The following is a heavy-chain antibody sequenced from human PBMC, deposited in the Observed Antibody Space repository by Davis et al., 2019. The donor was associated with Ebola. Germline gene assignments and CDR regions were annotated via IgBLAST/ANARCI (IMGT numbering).Heavy chain of an antibody. J-gene: IGHJ6*02. CDR2: IIPLFRTP. V-gene: IGHV1-69*13. Sequence: SVKVSCKASGGSFNNFAISWVRQAPGQGLAWLGGIIPLFRTPHYAQKFQGRLTITADESTTTAYMELYSLRSEDTAVYYCGFPGGGLGYDFGYFHAMGVWGQGTTVTVS. CDR3: GFPGGGLGYDFGYFHAMGV. D-gene: IGHD5-12*01. CDR1: GGSFNNFA.